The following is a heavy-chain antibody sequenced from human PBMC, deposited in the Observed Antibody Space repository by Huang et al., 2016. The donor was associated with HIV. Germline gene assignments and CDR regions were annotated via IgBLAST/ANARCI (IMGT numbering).Heavy chain of an antibody. CDR2: INDSGAT. CDR1: GASFTGNY. Sequence: QVHLQQWGAGLLKPSETLTLTCAVSGASFTGNYWTWIRQTPGKGLEWIGEINDSGATIYKPSLESRVTISIDRSKKQFSLRLSSMTAADTAVYYCARQWVLLDYLMGMDVWGQGTTVIVSS. J-gene: IGHJ6*02. D-gene: IGHD3-3*01. CDR3: ARQWVLLDYLMGMDV. V-gene: IGHV4-34*01.